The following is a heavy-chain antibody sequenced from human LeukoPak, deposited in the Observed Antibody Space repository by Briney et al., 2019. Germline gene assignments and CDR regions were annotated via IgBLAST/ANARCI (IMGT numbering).Heavy chain of an antibody. Sequence: GGPLRLSCAASGFTFSTYGMHWVRQAPGKGLEWVAVIWYDGSNKYYADSVKGRFTISRDNSKNTLYLQMNSLRAEDTAVYYCARGPSIQLWLFDYWGQGTLVTVSS. D-gene: IGHD5-18*01. CDR3: ARGPSIQLWLFDY. J-gene: IGHJ4*02. V-gene: IGHV3-33*01. CDR2: IWYDGSNK. CDR1: GFTFSTYG.